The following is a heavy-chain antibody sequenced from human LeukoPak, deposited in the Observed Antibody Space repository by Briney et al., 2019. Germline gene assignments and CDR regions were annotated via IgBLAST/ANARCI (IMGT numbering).Heavy chain of an antibody. V-gene: IGHV4-59*11. D-gene: IGHD4-17*01. CDR2: ISYIGST. CDR3: ARDLVTVTKGFDI. CDR1: DNSFSSHY. J-gene: IGHJ3*02. Sequence: SETLSLTCAVSDNSFSSHYWTWIRQPPGKGLEWIGYISYIGSTNYNPSLKSRVTISIDTSKNQFSLKLRSVTAADTAVYYCARDLVTVTKGFDIWGQGTMVSVSS.